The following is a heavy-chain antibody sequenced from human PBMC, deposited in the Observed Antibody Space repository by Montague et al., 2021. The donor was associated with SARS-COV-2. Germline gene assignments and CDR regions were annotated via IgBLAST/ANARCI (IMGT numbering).Heavy chain of an antibody. CDR1: GGSISSGGYY. V-gene: IGHV4-31*03. CDR3: ARAAPWSFRDILTGYYYYGMDV. CDR2: IYYSGST. D-gene: IGHD3-9*01. Sequence: TLSLTCTVSGGSISSGGYYWSWIRQHPGKGLEWIGYIYYSGSTYYNPSLKSRVTISVDTSKNQFSLKLSSVTVADTAVYYCARAAPWSFRDILTGYYYYGMDVWGQGTTVTVSS. J-gene: IGHJ6*02.